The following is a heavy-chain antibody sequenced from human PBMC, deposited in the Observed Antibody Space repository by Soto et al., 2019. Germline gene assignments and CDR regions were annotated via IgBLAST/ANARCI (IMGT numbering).Heavy chain of an antibody. D-gene: IGHD2-8*02. CDR2: IIPIFGTG. CDR1: GGTFSSYV. CDR3: AINTGTVVAYYFDY. J-gene: IGHJ4*02. V-gene: IGHV1-69*01. Sequence: QVQLVQSGAEVKKSGSSVKVSCKASGGTFSSYVISWVRQAPGQGLEWMGGIIPIFGTGNYAQKFQGRVTITADESTSTAYMELNSLRSEDTALYYGAINTGTVVAYYFDYWGQGTLVTVSS.